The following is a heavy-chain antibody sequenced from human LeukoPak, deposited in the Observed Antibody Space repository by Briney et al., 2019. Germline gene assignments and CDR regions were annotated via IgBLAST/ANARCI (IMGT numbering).Heavy chain of an antibody. CDR2: ISSSGSTI. CDR1: GFTFSDYY. J-gene: IGHJ4*02. V-gene: IGHV3-11*01. CDR3: ARWSHYDILTGSPVRS. Sequence: PGGSLRLSCAASGFTFSDYYTSWIRQAPGKGLEWVSYISSSGSTIYYADSVKGRFTISRDNAKNSPYLQMNSLRAEDTAVYYCARWSHYDILTGSPVRSWGQGTLVTVSS. D-gene: IGHD3-9*01.